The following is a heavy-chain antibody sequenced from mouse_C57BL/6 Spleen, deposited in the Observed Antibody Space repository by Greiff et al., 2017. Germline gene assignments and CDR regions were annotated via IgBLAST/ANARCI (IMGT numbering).Heavy chain of an antibody. D-gene: IGHD2-5*01. V-gene: IGHV5-4*03. J-gene: IGHJ1*03. CDR2: ISDGGSYT. CDR1: GFTFSSYA. CDR3: ARRAYYNNYWYFDV. Sequence: EVKLVESGGGLVKPGGSLKLSCAASGFTFSSYAMSWVRQTPEKRLEWVATISDGGSYTYYPDNVKGRFTISRDNAKNNLYLQMSHLKSEDTAMYYGARRAYYNNYWYFDVWGTGTTVTVSS.